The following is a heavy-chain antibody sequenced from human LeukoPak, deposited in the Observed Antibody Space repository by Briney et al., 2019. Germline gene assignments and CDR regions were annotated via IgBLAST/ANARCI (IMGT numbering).Heavy chain of an antibody. J-gene: IGHJ6*03. CDR1: GFSFTSYG. Sequence: GSLRLSCAASGFSFTSYGMHWVRQAPGKGLEWVAYIQYDGSNQQYADSVKGRFSISRDSSKNILNLQMNSLRGDDTAVYYCAKDRCSNGIGCYYYYMDVWGKGTTVTIYS. CDR2: IQYDGSNQ. CDR3: AKDRCSNGIGCYYYYMDV. V-gene: IGHV3-30*02. D-gene: IGHD2-8*01.